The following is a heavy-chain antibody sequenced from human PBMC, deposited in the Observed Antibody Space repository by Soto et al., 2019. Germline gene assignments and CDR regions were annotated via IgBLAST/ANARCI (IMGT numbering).Heavy chain of an antibody. CDR3: ARDLGCSGGSCYGDDYYYGTDV. CDR2: INPNSGGT. CDR1: GYTFTGYY. Sequence: ASVKVSCKASGYTFTGYYMHWVRQAPGQGLEWMGWINPNSGGTNYAQKVQGWVTMTRDTSISTGYMELSRLRSDDTAVYYCARDLGCSGGSCYGDDYYYGTDVWGQGTTGTSP. D-gene: IGHD2-15*01. J-gene: IGHJ6*02. V-gene: IGHV1-2*04.